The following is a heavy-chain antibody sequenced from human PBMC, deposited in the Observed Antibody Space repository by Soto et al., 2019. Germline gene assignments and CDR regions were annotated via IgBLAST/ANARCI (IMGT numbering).Heavy chain of an antibody. CDR1: GYTFDKYA. D-gene: IGHD5-12*01. CDR3: ARVQYSGYDFKLAFDI. Sequence: QVQLVQSGAQVKKPGASVKVSCKATGYTFDKYALHWVRQAPGRRLEWMGWIHAGNGYTKYSQSFQGRVTITRDTSASSVHMDLCSLRSEDTSVDYCARVQYSGYDFKLAFDIWGPGTRVTVSS. V-gene: IGHV1-3*01. CDR2: IHAGNGYT. J-gene: IGHJ3*02.